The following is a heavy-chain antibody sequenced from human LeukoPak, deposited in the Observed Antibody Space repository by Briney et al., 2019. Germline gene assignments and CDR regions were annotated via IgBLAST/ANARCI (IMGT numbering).Heavy chain of an antibody. Sequence: ASVKVSCKASGYTFTSYGISWVRQAPGQGLEWMGWISAYNGITNYAQKLQGRVTMTTDTSTSTAYMELRSLRSDDTAVYYCARTSHCSSTSCYSSWFDPWGQGTLVTVSS. CDR2: ISAYNGIT. J-gene: IGHJ5*02. D-gene: IGHD2-2*01. V-gene: IGHV1-18*01. CDR1: GYTFTSYG. CDR3: ARTSHCSSTSCYSSWFDP.